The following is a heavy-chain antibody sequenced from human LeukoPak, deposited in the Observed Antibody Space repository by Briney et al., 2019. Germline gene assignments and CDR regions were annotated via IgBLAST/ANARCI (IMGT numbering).Heavy chain of an antibody. V-gene: IGHV3-53*01. CDR2: IYSGGST. Sequence: GGPLRLSGAASGFTVSSNYMSWVRQAPGKGLKWVSVIYSGGSTYYADSVQGRFTISRDNSKNTLYLQMNSLRAEDTAVYYCAIDSSGYSPHAFDIRGQGTMVTVSS. J-gene: IGHJ3*02. CDR1: GFTVSSNY. CDR3: AIDSSGYSPHAFDI. D-gene: IGHD3-22*01.